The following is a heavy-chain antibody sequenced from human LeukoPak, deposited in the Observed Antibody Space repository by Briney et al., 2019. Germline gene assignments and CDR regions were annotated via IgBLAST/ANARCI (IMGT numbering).Heavy chain of an antibody. D-gene: IGHD6-13*01. CDR3: ARGGGIAAASGWFDP. V-gene: IGHV3-33*01. J-gene: IGHJ5*02. CDR2: IWYDGSNK. Sequence: GGSLRLSCAASGFTFSSYGMHGVRQAPGKGLEWVAVIWYDGSNKYYADSVKGRFTISRDNSKNTLYLQMNSLRAEDTAVYYCARGGGIAAASGWFDPWGQGTLVTVSS. CDR1: GFTFSSYG.